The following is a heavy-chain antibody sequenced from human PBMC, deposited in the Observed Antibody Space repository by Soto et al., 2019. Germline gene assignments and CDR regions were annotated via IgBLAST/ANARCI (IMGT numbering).Heavy chain of an antibody. CDR2: IKSKTDGGTT. Sequence: PGGSLRLSCAASGFTFSNAWMSWVRQAPGKGLEWVGRIKSKTDGGTTDYDAPVKGRFTIPRDDSKNTLYLQMNSLKTEDTAVYYCTTDNPPFTMVRGVIPPIDYWGQGTLVTVSS. D-gene: IGHD3-10*01. CDR1: GFTFSNAW. J-gene: IGHJ4*02. CDR3: TTDNPPFTMVRGVIPPIDY. V-gene: IGHV3-15*01.